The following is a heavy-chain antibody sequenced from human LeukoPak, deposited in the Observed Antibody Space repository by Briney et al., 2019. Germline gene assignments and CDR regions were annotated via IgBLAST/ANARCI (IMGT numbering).Heavy chain of an antibody. CDR2: INPNSGGT. D-gene: IGHD6-13*01. CDR3: ASPLYPYSSPPGY. Sequence: ASVKVSCEASGYTFTGYYMHWVRQAPGQGLEWMGWINPNSGGTNYAQKFQGRVTMTRDTSISTAYMELSRLTSDDTAVYYCASPLYPYSSPPGYWGQGTLVTVSS. V-gene: IGHV1-2*02. CDR1: GYTFTGYY. J-gene: IGHJ4*02.